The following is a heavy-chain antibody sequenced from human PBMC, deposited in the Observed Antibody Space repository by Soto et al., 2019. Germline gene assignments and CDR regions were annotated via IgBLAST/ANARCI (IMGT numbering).Heavy chain of an antibody. J-gene: IGHJ4*02. D-gene: IGHD3-22*01. CDR2: IIPIFGTA. Sequence: ASVKVSCKACGCTFSSYAISWVRQAPGQGLEWMGGIIPIFGTANYAQKFQGRVTITADKSTSTAYMELSSLRSEDTAVYYCARDYYHSSRYYSKYWGQGTLVSVSS. V-gene: IGHV1-69*06. CDR1: GCTFSSYA. CDR3: ARDYYHSSRYYSKY.